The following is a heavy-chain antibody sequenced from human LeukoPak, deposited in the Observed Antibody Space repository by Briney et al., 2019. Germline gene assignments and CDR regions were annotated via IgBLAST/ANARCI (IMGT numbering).Heavy chain of an antibody. D-gene: IGHD3-22*01. Sequence: GGSLRLSCAASGFTFSSYWMHWVRQAPGKGLVWVSRISSDGSTTSYADSVKGRFTISRDNAKNTLYLQMNSLRAEDTAVYYCARDLYYDSSGYTGGYWGQGTLVTVSS. CDR3: ARDLYYDSSGYTGGY. V-gene: IGHV3-74*01. CDR1: GFTFSSYW. CDR2: ISSDGSTT. J-gene: IGHJ4*02.